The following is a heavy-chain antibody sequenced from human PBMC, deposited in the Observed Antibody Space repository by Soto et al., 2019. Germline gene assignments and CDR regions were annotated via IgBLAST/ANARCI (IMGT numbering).Heavy chain of an antibody. D-gene: IGHD3-10*01. CDR1: GGSISSGDYY. CDR2: IYYSGST. V-gene: IGHV4-30-4*08. J-gene: IGHJ4*02. CDR3: ARIFARGPYSFDY. Sequence: PSETLSLTCTVSGGSISSGDYYWSWIRQPPGKGLEWIGYIYYSGSTYYNPSLKSRVTISVDTSKNQFSLKLSSVTAADTAVYYCARIFARGPYSFDYWGQGTLVTVSS.